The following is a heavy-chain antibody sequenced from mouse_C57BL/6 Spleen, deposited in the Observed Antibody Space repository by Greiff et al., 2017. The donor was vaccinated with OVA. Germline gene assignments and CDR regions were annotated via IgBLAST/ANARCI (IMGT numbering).Heavy chain of an antibody. CDR3: ARLIRDYYAMDY. CDR1: GFTFSSYG. D-gene: IGHD2-4*01. V-gene: IGHV5-6*01. Sequence: EVQRVESGGDLVKPGGSLKLSCAASGFTFSSYGMSWVRQTPDKRLEWVATISSGGSYTYYPDSVKGRFTISRDNAKNTLYLQMSSLKSEDTAMYYCARLIRDYYAMDYWGQGTSVTVSS. CDR2: ISSGGSYT. J-gene: IGHJ4*01.